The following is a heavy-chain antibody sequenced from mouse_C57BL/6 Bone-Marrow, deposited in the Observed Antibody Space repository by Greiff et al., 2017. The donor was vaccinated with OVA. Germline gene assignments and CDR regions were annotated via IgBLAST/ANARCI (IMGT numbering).Heavy chain of an antibody. D-gene: IGHD2-5*01. J-gene: IGHJ2*01. CDR2: INPGSGGT. CDR3: ARDSNHRFDD. V-gene: IGHV1-54*01. CDR1: GYAFTNYL. Sequence: QVQLQQSGAELVRPGTSVKVSCKASGYAFTNYLIEWVKQRPGQGLEWIGVINPGSGGTNYNEKFKGKATLTADKSSSTAYMQLSSLTSEDSAVYFWARDSNHRFDDWGQGTTLTVSS.